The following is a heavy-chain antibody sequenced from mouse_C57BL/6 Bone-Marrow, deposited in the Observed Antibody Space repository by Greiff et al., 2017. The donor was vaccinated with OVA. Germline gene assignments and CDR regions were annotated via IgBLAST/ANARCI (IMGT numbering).Heavy chain of an antibody. CDR2: IDPSDSYT. Sequence: VQLQQPGAELVKPGASVKPSCKASGYTFTSYWMQWVKQRPGQGLEWIGEIDPSDSYTNYNQKFKGKATLTVDTSSSTAYMQLSSLTSEDSAVYYCARMSSSGYSFAYWGQGTLVTVSA. D-gene: IGHD3-2*02. CDR1: GYTFTSYW. V-gene: IGHV1-50*01. J-gene: IGHJ3*01. CDR3: ARMSSSGYSFAY.